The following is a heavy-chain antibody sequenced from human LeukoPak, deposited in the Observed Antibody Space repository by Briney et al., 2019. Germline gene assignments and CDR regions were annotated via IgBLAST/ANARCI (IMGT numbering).Heavy chain of an antibody. J-gene: IGHJ3*02. Sequence: PSETLSLTCTVSGYSISSGYYWGWIRQPPGKGLEWIGSIYHSGSTNYNPSLKSRVTISVDKSKNQFSLKLSSVTAADTAVYYCARWADILTGYYNDAFDIWGQGTMVTVSS. CDR1: GYSISSGYY. CDR2: IYHSGST. V-gene: IGHV4-38-2*02. D-gene: IGHD3-9*01. CDR3: ARWADILTGYYNDAFDI.